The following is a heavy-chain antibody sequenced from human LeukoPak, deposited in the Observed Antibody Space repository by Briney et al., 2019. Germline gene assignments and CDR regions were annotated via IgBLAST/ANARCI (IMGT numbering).Heavy chain of an antibody. V-gene: IGHV4-59*08. CDR2: ITNSGST. CDR3: ARTLYSYGSRTFDY. Sequence: SETLSLTCTVSGASISSNYWSWIRQPPGKGLEWIGYITNSGSTAYNSSLKSRVTISLDTSNNQFSLKLTSVTAADTAVYSCARTLYSYGSRTFDYWGQGTLVTVSS. CDR1: GASISSNY. J-gene: IGHJ4*02. D-gene: IGHD5-18*01.